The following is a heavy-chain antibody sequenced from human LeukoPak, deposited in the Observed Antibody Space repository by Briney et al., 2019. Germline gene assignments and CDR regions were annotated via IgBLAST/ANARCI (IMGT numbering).Heavy chain of an antibody. J-gene: IGHJ6*03. CDR1: GYTFTDYA. Sequence: GASVKISCKASGYTFTDYAIHWVRQAPGQRPEWMGWINTVNGHTRYSQAFQDRVTITRDTSASTAYVEMSSLTSEDKGVYYCARGRGTSGSRDFYFYYYMDVWGTGTTVTVSS. CDR3: ARGRGTSGSRDFYFYYYMDV. D-gene: IGHD2-15*01. CDR2: INTVNGHT. V-gene: IGHV1-3*04.